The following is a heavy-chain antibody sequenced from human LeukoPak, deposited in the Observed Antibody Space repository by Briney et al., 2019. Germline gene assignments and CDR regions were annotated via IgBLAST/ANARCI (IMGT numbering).Heavy chain of an antibody. CDR3: ARPGPYSYGPTELDY. J-gene: IGHJ4*02. CDR1: GGSISSSSYY. V-gene: IGHV4-39*01. CDR2: IYYSGST. D-gene: IGHD5-18*01. Sequence: SETLCLTCTVSGGSISSSSYYWGWIRQPPGKGLEWIGSIYYSGSTYYNPSLKSRVTISVDTSKNQFSLKLSSVTAADTAVYYCARPGPYSYGPTELDYWGQGTLVTVSS.